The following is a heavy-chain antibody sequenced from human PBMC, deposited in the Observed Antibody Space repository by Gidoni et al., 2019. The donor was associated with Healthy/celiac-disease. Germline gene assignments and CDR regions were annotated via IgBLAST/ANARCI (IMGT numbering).Heavy chain of an antibody. CDR2: IIPIFGTA. J-gene: IGHJ1*01. Sequence: QVQLVQSGAEVKKPGSSVKVSCKASGGTFSSYAISWVRQAPGKGLEWMGGIIPIFGTANYAQKFQGRVTITADKSTSTAYMELSSLRSEDTAVYYCASYGAYCGGDCYWYFQHWGQGTLVTVSS. V-gene: IGHV1-69*06. CDR1: GGTFSSYA. D-gene: IGHD2-21*02. CDR3: ASYGAYCGGDCYWYFQH.